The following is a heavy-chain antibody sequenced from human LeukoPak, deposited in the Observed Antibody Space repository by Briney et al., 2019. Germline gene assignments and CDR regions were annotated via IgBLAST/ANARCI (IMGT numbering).Heavy chain of an antibody. CDR1: GFTFSSYE. D-gene: IGHD5-12*01. J-gene: IGHJ6*03. V-gene: IGHV3-48*03. CDR2: ISSSGSTI. Sequence: GGSLRLSCAASGFTFSSYEMNWVRQAPGKGLEWVSYISSSGSTIYYADSVKGRFTISRDNAKNSLYLQMNSLRAEDTALYYCAKVATPYYYYYMDVWGKGTTVTISS. CDR3: AKVATPYYYYYMDV.